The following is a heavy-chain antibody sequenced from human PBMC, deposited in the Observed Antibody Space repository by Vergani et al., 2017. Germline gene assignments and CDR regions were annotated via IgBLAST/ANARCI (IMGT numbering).Heavy chain of an antibody. V-gene: IGHV4-59*01. J-gene: IGHJ4*02. D-gene: IGHD2-2*01. CDR1: GDPISAYY. CDR3: TGDTPSWQRADY. Sequence: QVQLQESGPGLVKPSETLSLTCTVSGDPISAYYWSWIRQPPGKGLEWSGYIHYTGSTNYNPSLKSRVTISLDTSKNQFSLRLGSVTAADTAVYYCTGDTPSWQRADYWCQGTLVTVSS. CDR2: IHYTGST.